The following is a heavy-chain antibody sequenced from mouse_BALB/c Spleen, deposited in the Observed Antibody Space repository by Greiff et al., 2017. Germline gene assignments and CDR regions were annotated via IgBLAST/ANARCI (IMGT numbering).Heavy chain of an antibody. D-gene: IGHD2-10*01. V-gene: IGHV1-5*01. Sequence: VQLKESGTVLARPGASVKMSCKASGYSFTSYWMHWVKQRPGQGLEWIGAIYPGNSDTSYNQKFKGKAKLTAVTSASTAYMELSSLTNEDSAVYYCTRRGAYYGNSDAMDYWGQGTSVTVSS. CDR1: GYSFTSYW. J-gene: IGHJ4*01. CDR2: IYPGNSDT. CDR3: TRRGAYYGNSDAMDY.